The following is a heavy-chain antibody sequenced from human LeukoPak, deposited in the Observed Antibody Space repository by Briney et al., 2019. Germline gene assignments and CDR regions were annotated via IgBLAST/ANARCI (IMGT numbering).Heavy chain of an antibody. CDR1: GFIFSSYS. J-gene: IGHJ4*02. Sequence: GGSLRLSCAASGFIFSSYSMSWVRQAPGKGLEWVSAISGSGGSTYYADSVKGRFTISRDNSKNTLYLQMNSLRAEDTAVYYCARDQLGVDYWGQGTLVTVSS. CDR2: ISGSGGST. D-gene: IGHD6-6*01. CDR3: ARDQLGVDY. V-gene: IGHV3-23*01.